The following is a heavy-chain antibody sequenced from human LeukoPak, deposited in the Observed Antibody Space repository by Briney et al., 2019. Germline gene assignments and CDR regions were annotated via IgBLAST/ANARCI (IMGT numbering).Heavy chain of an antibody. D-gene: IGHD3-3*01. Sequence: GRSLRLSCAASGFTFSSYGMHWVRQAPGKGLEWVAVISYDGSNKYYADSVKGRFTISRDNSKNTLYLQMNSLRAEDTAVYYCVPSRGIFGVVDFDYWGQGTLVTVSS. CDR3: VPSRGIFGVVDFDY. CDR1: GFTFSSYG. J-gene: IGHJ4*02. CDR2: ISYDGSNK. V-gene: IGHV3-30*03.